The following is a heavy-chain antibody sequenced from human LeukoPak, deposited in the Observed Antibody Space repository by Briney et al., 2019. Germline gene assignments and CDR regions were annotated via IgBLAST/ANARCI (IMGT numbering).Heavy chain of an antibody. Sequence: EASAKVSCKAAGYTFNTYGISWVRRAPGQGLERMGWSSAYNGNTNYAQKLQGRVTMTRDTSTTTVYMELSSLRSEDTAVYYCARVRFSSGWYIAFDIWGQGTMVTVSS. J-gene: IGHJ3*02. CDR3: ARVRFSSGWYIAFDI. CDR1: GYTFNTYG. V-gene: IGHV1-18*01. CDR2: SSAYNGNT. D-gene: IGHD6-19*01.